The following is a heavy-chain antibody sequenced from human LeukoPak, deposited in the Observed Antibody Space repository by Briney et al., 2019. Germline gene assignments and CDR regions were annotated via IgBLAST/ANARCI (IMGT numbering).Heavy chain of an antibody. CDR2: ISGSGGST. CDR3: AIREMYSSGWCLGY. Sequence: GGSLRLSCAASGFTFSSYAMSWVRQAPGKGLEWVSAISGSGGSTYYADSVKGRFTISRDNPKNTLYLQMNSLRAEDTALYYCAIREMYSSGWCLGYWGQGTLVTVSS. CDR1: GFTFSSYA. D-gene: IGHD6-19*01. V-gene: IGHV3-23*01. J-gene: IGHJ4*02.